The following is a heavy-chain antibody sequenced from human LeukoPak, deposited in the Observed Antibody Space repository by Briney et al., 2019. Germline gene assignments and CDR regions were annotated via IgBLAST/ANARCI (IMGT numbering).Heavy chain of an antibody. V-gene: IGHV1-69*04. CDR2: IIPILGIA. CDR3: ASGDGLYSTGY. CDR1: GGTFSSYA. D-gene: IGHD2-2*02. J-gene: IGHJ4*02. Sequence: SVKVSCKASGGTFSSYAISWVRQAPGQGLEWMGRIIPILGIANYAQKFQGRVTITADKSTSTAYMELSSLRSEDTAVYYCASGDGLYSTGYWGQGTLVTVSS.